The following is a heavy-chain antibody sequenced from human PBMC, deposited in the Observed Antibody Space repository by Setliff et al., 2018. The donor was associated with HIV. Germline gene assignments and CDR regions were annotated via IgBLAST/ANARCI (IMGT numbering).Heavy chain of an antibody. V-gene: IGHV3-21*01. Sequence: AGGSLRLSCAASGFTFSTYSMNWVRQAPGKGLEWVSSISSTSSYIYYADSVKGRFTISRDNAKNSLYLQMNSLRAEDTAVYYCAREKPHLRRSGSYWIVDYWGQGTLVTVSS. J-gene: IGHJ4*02. CDR2: ISSTSSYI. CDR3: AREKPHLRRSGSYWIVDY. D-gene: IGHD1-26*01. CDR1: GFTFSTYS.